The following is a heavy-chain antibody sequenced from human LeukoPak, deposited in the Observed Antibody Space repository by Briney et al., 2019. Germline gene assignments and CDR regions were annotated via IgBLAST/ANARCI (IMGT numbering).Heavy chain of an antibody. CDR2: IYYSGST. J-gene: IGHJ3*02. V-gene: IGHV4-59*08. CDR3: ARQNNGDYVDAFDI. CDR1: GGSISSYY. Sequence: SETLSLTCTVSGGSISSYYWSWIRQPPGKGLEWIGYIYYSGSTNYNPSLKSRVTISVDTSKNQFSLKLSSVTAADTAVYYCARQNNGDYVDAFDIWGQGTMVTVSS. D-gene: IGHD4-17*01.